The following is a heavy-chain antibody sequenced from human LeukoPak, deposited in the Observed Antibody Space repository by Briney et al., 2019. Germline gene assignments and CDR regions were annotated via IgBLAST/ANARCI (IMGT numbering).Heavy chain of an antibody. D-gene: IGHD1-26*01. CDR2: IYYSGST. V-gene: IGHV4-59*12. CDR1: GGSISTYY. CDR3: SRESGPFCPFGY. J-gene: IGHJ4*02. Sequence: SETLSLTCTVSGGSISTYYWTWIRQPPGKGLEWIGYIYYSGSTNYNPSLNGRVTMSLDKSSSQLSLHLTSVTAADTATYYCSRESGPFCPFGYWGQGTLVIVSS.